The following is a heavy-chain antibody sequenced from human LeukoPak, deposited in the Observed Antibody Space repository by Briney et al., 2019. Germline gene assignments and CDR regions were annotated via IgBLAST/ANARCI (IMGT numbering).Heavy chain of an antibody. CDR3: SKAISNSPYYGMDV. CDR1: GFTFSSYA. CDR2: ISGSGGST. V-gene: IGHV3-23*01. Sequence: TGGSLRLSCAASGFTFSSYAMSWVRQAPGKGLEWVSAISGSGGSTYYADSVKGRFTISRDNSKNALYLQMNSLRAEDTAVYYCSKAISNSPYYGMDVWGQETTVTVSS. J-gene: IGHJ6*02. D-gene: IGHD3-3*01.